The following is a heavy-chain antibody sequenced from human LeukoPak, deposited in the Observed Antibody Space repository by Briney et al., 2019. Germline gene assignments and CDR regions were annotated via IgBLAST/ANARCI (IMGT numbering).Heavy chain of an antibody. CDR1: GFIFSSYA. Sequence: GGSLRLSCAASGFIFSSYAMSWVRQAPGKGLEWVSGISGSGGSTYYADSVKGRFTISRDNSKNTLYLQMNSLRAEDTAVYYCARYRTGTVDYWGQGTLVTVSS. J-gene: IGHJ4*02. CDR2: ISGSGGST. CDR3: ARYRTGTVDY. V-gene: IGHV3-23*01. D-gene: IGHD1-1*01.